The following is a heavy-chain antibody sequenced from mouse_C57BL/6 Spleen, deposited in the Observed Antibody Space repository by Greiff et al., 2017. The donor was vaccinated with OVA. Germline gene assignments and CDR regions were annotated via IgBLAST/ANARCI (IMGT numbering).Heavy chain of an antibody. CDR1: GYTFTDYY. CDR2: INPNYGGT. J-gene: IGHJ3*01. Sequence: VQLQQSGPELVKPGASVKISCKASGYTFTDYYMNWVKQSHGKSLEWIGDINPNYGGTSYNQKFKGKATLTVDKSSSTAYMELRSLTSEDSAVYYCARNSLYYPFAYWGQGTLVTVSA. CDR3: ARNSLYYPFAY. V-gene: IGHV1-26*01. D-gene: IGHD2-1*01.